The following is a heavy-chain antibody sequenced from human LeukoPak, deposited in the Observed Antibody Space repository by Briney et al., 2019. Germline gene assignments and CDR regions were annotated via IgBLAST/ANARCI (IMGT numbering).Heavy chain of an antibody. Sequence: SESRSLTSLVYSGSFSGYYWSWIRQPPGKGLEWIGEINHSVSTTYNPSLKTRFTLSVDTSKNQFSLKLSSVTAADTAVYYCARHRRYYEYVWGSYRSQSFDYWGQGTLVTVSS. CDR3: ARHRRYYEYVWGSYRSQSFDY. V-gene: IGHV4-34*01. J-gene: IGHJ4*02. CDR2: INHSVST. CDR1: SGSFSGYY. D-gene: IGHD3-16*02.